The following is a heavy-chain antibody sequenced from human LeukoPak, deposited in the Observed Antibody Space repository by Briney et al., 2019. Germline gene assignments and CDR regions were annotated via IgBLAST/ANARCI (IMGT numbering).Heavy chain of an antibody. CDR2: IYYSGST. J-gene: IGHJ6*02. CDR1: GGSISSYY. CDR3: ARDSSSYGEDYYGMDV. D-gene: IGHD4-17*01. V-gene: IGHV4-59*06. Sequence: SETLSLTCTVSGGSISSYYWSWIRQHPGKGLEWIGYIYYSGSTYYNPSLKSRVTISVDTSKNQFSLKLSSVTAADTAVYYCARDSSSYGEDYYGMDVWGQGTTVTVSS.